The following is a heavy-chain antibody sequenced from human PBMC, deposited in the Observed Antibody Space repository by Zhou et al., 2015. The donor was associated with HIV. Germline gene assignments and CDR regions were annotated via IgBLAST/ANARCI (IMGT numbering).Heavy chain of an antibody. Sequence: QVQLVQSGAEVKKPGSSVKVSCKASGGTFSSYAISWVRQAPGQGLEWMGGIIPIFGTANYAQKFQGRVTITADESTSTAYMELSSLRSEDTAVYYCARPNRGIVGATGAFDIWGQGTMVTVSS. CDR1: GGTFSSYA. J-gene: IGHJ3*02. CDR3: ARPNRGIVGATGAFDI. CDR2: IIPIFGTA. V-gene: IGHV1-69*12. D-gene: IGHD1-26*01.